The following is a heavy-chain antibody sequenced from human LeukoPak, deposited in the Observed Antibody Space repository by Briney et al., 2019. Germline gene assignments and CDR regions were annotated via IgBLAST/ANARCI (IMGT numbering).Heavy chain of an antibody. CDR3: ARFSSSGQFSDY. D-gene: IGHD3-22*01. CDR1: GYSISSGYY. V-gene: IGHV4-38-2*01. Sequence: PSETLSLTCAVSGYSISSGYYWGWIRQPPGEGLEWIGSIYHSGSTYYNPSLKSRVTISVDTSKNQFSLKLSSVTAADTAVYYCARFSSSGQFSDYWGQGTLVTVSS. CDR2: IYHSGST. J-gene: IGHJ4*02.